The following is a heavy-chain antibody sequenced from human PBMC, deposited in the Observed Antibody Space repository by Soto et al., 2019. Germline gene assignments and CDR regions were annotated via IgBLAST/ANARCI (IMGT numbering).Heavy chain of an antibody. CDR2: IYHSGST. J-gene: IGHJ4*02. CDR3: ASSHAGAHITAAVH. D-gene: IGHD6-13*01. CDR1: GGSISSGGYS. V-gene: IGHV4-30-2*01. Sequence: SETLSLTCTVSGGSISSGGYSWNWIRQPPGKGLEWIGYIYHSGSTYYNPSLKSRVTISVDRSKNQFSLKLSSVTAADTAVYYCASSHAGAHITAAVHWGQGTLVTVSS.